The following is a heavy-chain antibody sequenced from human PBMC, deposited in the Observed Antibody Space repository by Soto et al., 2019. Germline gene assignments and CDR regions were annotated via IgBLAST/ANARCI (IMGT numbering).Heavy chain of an antibody. CDR1: GDSVSSYY. J-gene: IGHJ6*02. V-gene: IGHV4-59*02. Sequence: QVQLQESGPGLVKPSETLSLSCTVSGDSVSSYYWSWIRQLPGRGLEWIGYIYISGNTNYNPSLKRRVTISRDKSKNQFSLNLKSVTAADTAVYYCARGVLRYYHYGMDVWGQGTTVTVSS. CDR2: IYISGNT. CDR3: ARGVLRYYHYGMDV.